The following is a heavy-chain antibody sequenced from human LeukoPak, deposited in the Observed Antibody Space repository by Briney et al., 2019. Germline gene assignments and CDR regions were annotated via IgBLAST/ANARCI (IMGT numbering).Heavy chain of an antibody. CDR1: GGSISSSNW. D-gene: IGHD3-3*01. V-gene: IGHV4-4*02. CDR3: ARDPGKNYNFWSGRGFDI. CDR2: IYHSGST. Sequence: SETLSLTCAVSGGSISSSNWWSWVRQPPGKGLEWIGEIYHSGSTNYNPSLKSRVTISVDKSKNQFSLKLSSVTAADTAVYYCARDPGKNYNFWSGRGFDIWGQGTMVTVSS. J-gene: IGHJ3*02.